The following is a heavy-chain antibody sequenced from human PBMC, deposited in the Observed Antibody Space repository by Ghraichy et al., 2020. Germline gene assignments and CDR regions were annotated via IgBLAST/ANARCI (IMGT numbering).Heavy chain of an antibody. CDR2: INHSGST. D-gene: IGHD6-13*01. Sequence: SETLSLTCAVYGGSFSGYYWSWIRQPPGKGLEWIGEINHSGSTNYNPSLKSRVTISVDTSKNQFSLKLSSVTAADTAVYYCASIGVQPPPGYSSSWHNYYYCMDVWGKGTTVTVSS. V-gene: IGHV4-34*01. CDR1: GGSFSGYY. J-gene: IGHJ6*03. CDR3: ASIGVQPPPGYSSSWHNYYYCMDV.